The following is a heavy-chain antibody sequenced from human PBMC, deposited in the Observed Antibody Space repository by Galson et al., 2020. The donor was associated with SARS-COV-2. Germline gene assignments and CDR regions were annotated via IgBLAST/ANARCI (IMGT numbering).Heavy chain of an antibody. Sequence: SQTLSLTCSVSGGSISTGSYYWNWIRQHPGKGLEWIGYIYYSGSTYSNPSLRSRVTISLDTSKKQFSLKLSSVTAADTAVYYCARVVVVPATIFDSWGQGTLVTVSS. V-gene: IGHV4-31*02. CDR3: ARVVVVPATIFDS. J-gene: IGHJ4*02. D-gene: IGHD2-15*01. CDR2: IYYSGST. CDR1: GGSISTGSYY.